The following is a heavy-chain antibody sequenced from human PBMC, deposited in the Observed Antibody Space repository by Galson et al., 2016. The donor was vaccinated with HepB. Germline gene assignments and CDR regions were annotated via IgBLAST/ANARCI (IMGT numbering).Heavy chain of an antibody. Sequence: SLRLSCAASGFTFSRSAMNWVRQAPGKGLEWLSHISGGSSTIYYADSVKGRFTVSRDNAKNSLYLQMNSLRDDDTAVYYCAKPFLSSGLYYFDYWGRGTLVTVPS. CDR2: ISGGSSTI. D-gene: IGHD6-19*01. CDR3: AKPFLSSGLYYFDY. CDR1: GFTFSRSA. V-gene: IGHV3-48*02. J-gene: IGHJ4*02.